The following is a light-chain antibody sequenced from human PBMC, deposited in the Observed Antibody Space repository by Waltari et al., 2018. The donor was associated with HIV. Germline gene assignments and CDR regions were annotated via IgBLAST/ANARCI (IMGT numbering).Light chain of an antibody. Sequence: SYVLTQPPSVSVAPGQTASITCGGNNIGDKSVHWYQKNPGRAPVLVVDDETDRPSGIPDRFSGSNSGDTATLIISRVEAGDEADYYCQVWDSSNEHPVFGGGTKLSVL. J-gene: IGLJ2*01. CDR3: QVWDSSNEHPV. V-gene: IGLV3-21*02. CDR1: NIGDKS. CDR2: DET.